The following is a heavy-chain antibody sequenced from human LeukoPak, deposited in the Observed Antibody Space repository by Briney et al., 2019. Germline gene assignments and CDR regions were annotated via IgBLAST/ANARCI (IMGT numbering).Heavy chain of an antibody. V-gene: IGHV4-59*08. Sequence: ASETLSLTCTVSGGSISSYYWSWIRQPPGKGLEWIGYIYYSGSTNYNPSLKSRVTISVDTSKNQFSLKLSSVTAADTAVYYGASACCCSRWHWGYGLDVWGQGTTVPVSS. J-gene: IGHJ6*02. CDR2: IYYSGST. CDR1: GGSISSYY. CDR3: ASACCCSRWHWGYGLDV. D-gene: IGHD3-16*01.